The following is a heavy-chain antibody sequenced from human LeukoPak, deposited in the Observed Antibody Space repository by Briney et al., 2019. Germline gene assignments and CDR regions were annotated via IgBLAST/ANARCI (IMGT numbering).Heavy chain of an antibody. CDR3: TTDISAVLY. J-gene: IGHJ4*02. D-gene: IGHD1-14*01. CDR2: IRNKAYGETA. V-gene: IGHV3-49*04. CDR1: GFTFGDYA. Sequence: PGRSLRLSCTASGFTFGDYAMTWVRQAPGKGLEWVGFIRNKAYGETAEYPASVKGRFTISRDDSNSIAYLQMNSLKTEDTAVYYCTTDISAVLYWGQGILVTVSS.